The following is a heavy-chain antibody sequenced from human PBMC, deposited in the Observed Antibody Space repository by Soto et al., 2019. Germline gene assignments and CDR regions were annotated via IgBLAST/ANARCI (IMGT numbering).Heavy chain of an antibody. Sequence: QPGGSLRLSCAASGFTFSSYGMHWVRQAPGKGLEWVAVIWYDGSNKYYADSVKGRFTISRDNSKNTLYLQMNSLRAEDTAVYYCARWGSSKHIDYWGQGTLVTVSS. CDR1: GFTFSSYG. V-gene: IGHV3-33*01. J-gene: IGHJ4*02. CDR3: ARWGSSKHIDY. D-gene: IGHD3-16*01. CDR2: IWYDGSNK.